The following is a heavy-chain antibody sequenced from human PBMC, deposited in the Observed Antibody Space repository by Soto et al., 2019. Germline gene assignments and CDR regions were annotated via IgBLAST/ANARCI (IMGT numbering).Heavy chain of an antibody. D-gene: IGHD2-2*01. CDR3: AHAGGSTQWFDP. V-gene: IGHV2-5*02. Sequence: QITLKESGPTLVKHTQTLTLTCTFSGFSLSTTGVGVCWILQPPRKALEWIALIFWDDDKRYSPSLKRRLTIPKDNHNNQLVLTMTNKNPVATRTYYCAHAGGSTQWFDPWGQGTLVTVSS. J-gene: IGHJ5*02. CDR2: IFWDDDK. CDR1: GFSLSTTGVG.